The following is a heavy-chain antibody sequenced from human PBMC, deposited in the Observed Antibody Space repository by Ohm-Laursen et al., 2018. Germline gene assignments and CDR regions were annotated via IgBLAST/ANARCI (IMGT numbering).Heavy chain of an antibody. CDR1: GYSFTSYW. CDR3: ARRSASRYYYDSSGSYYFDY. Sequence: WESLKISCKGSGYSFTSYWIGWVRQMPGKGLEWMGIIYPGDSDTRYSPSFQGQVTISADKSISTAYLQWSSLKASDTAMYYCARRSASRYYYDSSGSYYFDYWGQGTLVTVSS. CDR2: IYPGDSDT. V-gene: IGHV5-51*01. J-gene: IGHJ4*02. D-gene: IGHD3-22*01.